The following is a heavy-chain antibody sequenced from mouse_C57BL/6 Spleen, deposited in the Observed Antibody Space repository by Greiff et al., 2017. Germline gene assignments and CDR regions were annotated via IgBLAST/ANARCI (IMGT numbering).Heavy chain of an antibody. CDR3: ATRSSGSLAY. Sequence: QVQLQQSGAELARPGASVKLSCKASGYTFTSYGISWVKQRTGQGLEWIGEIYPRSGNTYYNEKFKGKATLTADKSSSTAYMELRSLTSEDSAVYFCATRSSGSLAYWGQGTLVTVSA. CDR2: IYPRSGNT. J-gene: IGHJ3*01. CDR1: GYTFTSYG. V-gene: IGHV1-81*01. D-gene: IGHD3-2*02.